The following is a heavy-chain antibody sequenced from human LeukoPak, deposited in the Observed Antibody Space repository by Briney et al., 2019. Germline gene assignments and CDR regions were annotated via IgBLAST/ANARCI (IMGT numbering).Heavy chain of an antibody. Sequence: PGGSLRLSCAASGFTFNNYGMHWVRQAPGKGLEWVAVISYDGSNKYYADSVKGRFTISRDNSKNTLYLQMNSLRAEDTAVYYCARDPSVLGGKFTARPSRYFDYWGQGTLVTVSS. CDR3: ARDPSVLGGKFTARPSRYFDY. CDR1: GFTFNNYG. V-gene: IGHV3-30*19. D-gene: IGHD6-6*01. J-gene: IGHJ4*02. CDR2: ISYDGSNK.